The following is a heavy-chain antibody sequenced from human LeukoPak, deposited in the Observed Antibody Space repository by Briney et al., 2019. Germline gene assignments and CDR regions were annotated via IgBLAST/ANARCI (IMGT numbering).Heavy chain of an antibody. V-gene: IGHV3-7*03. CDR2: IKQDGSKK. Sequence: GGSLRLSCAASGFTFSRYWMTWVRQAPGKGLEWVANIKQDGSKKNYVDSVKGRFTISRDNAKNSLYLQMNSLRAEDTAVYYCATPLDYYDSSGYHQGGDWGQGTLVTVSS. J-gene: IGHJ4*02. D-gene: IGHD3-22*01. CDR1: GFTFSRYW. CDR3: ATPLDYYDSSGYHQGGD.